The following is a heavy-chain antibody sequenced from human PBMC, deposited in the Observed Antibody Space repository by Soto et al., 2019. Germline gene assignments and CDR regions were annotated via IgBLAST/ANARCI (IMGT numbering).Heavy chain of an antibody. CDR2: IFYSGST. CDR1: GGSINMGDFY. CDR3: ARLHFFCRGGGCNYYVYCFDF. V-gene: IGHV4-30-4*01. D-gene: IGHD2-15*01. Sequence: SETLSLTCTVSGGSINMGDFYWTWIRQPPGKGLEWIGHIFYSGSTYYNPSLKSRIAISVDTSRNQFSLKVNSVTAADTAVYYCARLHFFCRGGGCNYYVYCFDFWGQGTRGTVAS. J-gene: IGHJ6*02.